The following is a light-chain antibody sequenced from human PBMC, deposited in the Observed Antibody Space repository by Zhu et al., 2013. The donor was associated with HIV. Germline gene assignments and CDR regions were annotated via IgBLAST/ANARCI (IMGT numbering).Light chain of an antibody. CDR1: QSVRGDF. Sequence: DIVLTQSPGTLSLSPGERATLSCRASQSVRGDFLAWYQQKPGQAPRVVIYGASSRATGIPDRFSGSGSGTDFTLSITRLEPEDLAVYYCQQYGSSPLTFGGGTTV. V-gene: IGKV3-20*01. CDR2: GAS. CDR3: QQYGSSPLT. J-gene: IGKJ4*01.